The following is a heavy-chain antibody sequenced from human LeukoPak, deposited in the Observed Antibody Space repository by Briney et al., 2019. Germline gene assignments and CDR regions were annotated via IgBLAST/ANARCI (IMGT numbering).Heavy chain of an antibody. J-gene: IGHJ6*03. CDR2: IYYSGST. CDR3: ARAHYGSANLYYYYYMDV. Sequence: PSETLSLTCTVSGGSISSYYWSWIRQPPGKGLEWIGYIYYSGSTNYNPSLKSRVTISVDTSKNQFSLKLSSVTAADTAVYYCARAHYGSANLYYYYYMDVWGKGTTVTVSS. CDR1: GGSISSYY. D-gene: IGHD3-22*01. V-gene: IGHV4-59*01.